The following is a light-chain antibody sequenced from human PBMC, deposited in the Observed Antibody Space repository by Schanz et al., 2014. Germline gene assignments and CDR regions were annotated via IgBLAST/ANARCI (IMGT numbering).Light chain of an antibody. J-gene: IGLJ2*01. V-gene: IGLV2-8*01. Sequence: QSVLTQPPSASGSPGQSVTISCTGASSDVGGFNSVAWYQQHPGKAPKLMIHEVSKRPSGVPDRFSGSKSGNTASLTVSGLQAEDEADYYCCSYAGTYSVVFGGGTKLTVL. CDR2: EVS. CDR3: CSYAGTYSVV. CDR1: SSDVGGFNS.